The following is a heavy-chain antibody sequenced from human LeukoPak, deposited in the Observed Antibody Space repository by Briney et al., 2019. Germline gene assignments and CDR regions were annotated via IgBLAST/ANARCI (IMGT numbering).Heavy chain of an antibody. Sequence: SETLSLTCTVSGGSISSYYWSWIRQPPGKGLEWIGYIYYSGSTNYNPSLKSRVTISVDTSKNQFSLKLSSVTAADTAVYYCAREPILTGYQDAFDIWGQGAMVTVSS. CDR1: GGSISSYY. CDR3: AREPILTGYQDAFDI. J-gene: IGHJ3*02. V-gene: IGHV4-59*01. CDR2: IYYSGST. D-gene: IGHD3-9*01.